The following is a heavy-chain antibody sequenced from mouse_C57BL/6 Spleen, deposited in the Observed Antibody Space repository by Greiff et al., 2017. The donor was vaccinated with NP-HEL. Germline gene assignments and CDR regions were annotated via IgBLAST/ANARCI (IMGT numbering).Heavy chain of an antibody. V-gene: IGHV1-52*01. D-gene: IGHD3-3*01. CDR3: ARWGCGNYYAMDY. CDR2: IDPSDSET. CDR1: GYTFTSYW. J-gene: IGHJ4*01. Sequence: QVQLQQPGAELVRPGSSVKLSCKASGYTFTSYWMHWVKQRPIQGLEWIGNIDPSDSETHYNQKFKDKATLTVDKSSSTAYMQLSSLTSEDSAVYDCARWGCGNYYAMDYGGQGTSVTVSS.